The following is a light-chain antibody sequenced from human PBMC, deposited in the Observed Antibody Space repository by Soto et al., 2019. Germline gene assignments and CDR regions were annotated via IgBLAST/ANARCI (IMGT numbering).Light chain of an antibody. CDR2: DAS. Sequence: DIQMTQSPSSLSASVGDRVTITCQASQDISNYLNWYQQKPGKAPKLLIYDASNLETGVPSRFSGSGSGTDFTFTISSLQPEDIATYYCQQYDKLPVTFGQGTKVEIK. CDR1: QDISNY. J-gene: IGKJ1*01. CDR3: QQYDKLPVT. V-gene: IGKV1-33*01.